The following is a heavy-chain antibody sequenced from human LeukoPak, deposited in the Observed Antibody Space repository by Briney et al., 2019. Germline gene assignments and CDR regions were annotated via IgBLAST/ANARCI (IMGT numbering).Heavy chain of an antibody. D-gene: IGHD3-10*01. V-gene: IGHV4-38-2*02. CDR2: ISHSAIS. Sequence: SETLSLTCSVSGFSISSGYYWGWIRQPPGKGLEWIGSISHSAISYYNPSLRSRVTLSVDTSKNQFSLRLSSVTAADTAIYFCARVYYHGSGSNFFDYWGQGNLVTVSS. CDR1: GFSISSGYY. CDR3: ARVYYHGSGSNFFDY. J-gene: IGHJ4*02.